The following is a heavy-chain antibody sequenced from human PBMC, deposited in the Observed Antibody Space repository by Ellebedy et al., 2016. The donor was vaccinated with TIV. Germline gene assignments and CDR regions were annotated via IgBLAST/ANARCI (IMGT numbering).Heavy chain of an antibody. V-gene: IGHV4-61*01. J-gene: IGHJ4*02. D-gene: IGHD3-22*01. CDR3: ARVDYDSSGYYRANSATDY. CDR1: GGSVSSGSYY. Sequence: SETLSLXCTVSGGSVSSGSYYWSWIRQPPGKGLEWIGYIYYSGSTNYNPSLKSRVTISVDTSKNQFSLKLSSVTAADTAVYYCARVDYDSSGYYRANSATDYWGQGTLVTVSS. CDR2: IYYSGST.